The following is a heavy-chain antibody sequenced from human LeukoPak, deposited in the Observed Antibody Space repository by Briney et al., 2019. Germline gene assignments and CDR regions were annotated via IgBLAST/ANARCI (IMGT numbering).Heavy chain of an antibody. CDR1: GYTFTSYG. V-gene: IGHV1-18*01. CDR3: ARCLGYCSSTSCYVGRCFDY. J-gene: IGHJ4*02. CDR2: ISAYNGNT. Sequence: ASVKVSCKASGYTFTSYGISWVRQAPGQGLGWMGWISAYNGNTNYAQKLQGRVTMTTDTSTSTAYMELRSLRFDDTAVYYCARCLGYCSSTSCYVGRCFDYWGQGTLVTVSS. D-gene: IGHD2-2*01.